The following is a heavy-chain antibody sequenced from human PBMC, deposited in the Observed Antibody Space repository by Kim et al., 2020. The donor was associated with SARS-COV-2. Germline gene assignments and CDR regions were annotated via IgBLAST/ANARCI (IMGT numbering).Heavy chain of an antibody. V-gene: IGHV4-39*01. D-gene: IGHD3-16*01. J-gene: IGHJ5*02. CDR2: IYYSGST. CDR3: AGGLRWFDP. CDR1: GGSISSSSYY. Sequence: SETLSLTCTVSGGSISSSSYYWGWIRQPPGKGLEWIGSIYYSGSTYYNPSLKSRVTISVDTSKNQFSLKLSSVTAADTAVYYCAGGLRWFDPWGQGTLVTVSS.